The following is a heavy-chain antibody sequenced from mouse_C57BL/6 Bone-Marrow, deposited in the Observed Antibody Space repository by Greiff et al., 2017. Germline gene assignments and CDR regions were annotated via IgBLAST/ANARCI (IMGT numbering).Heavy chain of an antibody. CDR2: INSDGGST. V-gene: IGHV5-2*01. J-gene: IGHJ1*03. Sequence: EVKLVESGGGLVQPGESLKLSCESNEYEFPSHDMSWVRKTPEKRLELVAAINSDGGSTYYPDTMERRFIISRDNTKKTLYLQMSSLRSEDTALYDCASYDYDVRWYFDVWGTGTTVTVSS. CDR1: EYEFPSHD. CDR3: ASYDYDVRWYFDV. D-gene: IGHD2-4*01.